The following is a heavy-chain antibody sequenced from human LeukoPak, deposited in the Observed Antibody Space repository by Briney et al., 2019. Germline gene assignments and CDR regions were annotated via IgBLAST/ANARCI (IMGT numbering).Heavy chain of an antibody. Sequence: PGGSLRLSCAASGFTFSSYWMSWVRQAPGKGLEWVANIKQDGSEKYYVDSVKGRFTISRDNAKNSLYLQMNSLRAEDTAVYYCARDSASIYCSSTSCYFDYWGQGTLVTVSS. CDR3: ARDSASIYCSSTSCYFDY. CDR2: IKQDGSEK. D-gene: IGHD2-2*01. V-gene: IGHV3-7*01. CDR1: GFTFSSYW. J-gene: IGHJ4*02.